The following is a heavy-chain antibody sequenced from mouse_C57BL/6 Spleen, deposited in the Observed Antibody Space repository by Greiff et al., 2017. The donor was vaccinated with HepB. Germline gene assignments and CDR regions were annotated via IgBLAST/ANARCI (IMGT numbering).Heavy chain of an antibody. CDR1: GFTFSSYA. V-gene: IGHV5-4*01. CDR2: ISDGGSYT. J-gene: IGHJ3*01. Sequence: EVKLVESGGGLVKPGGSLKLSCAASGFTFSSYAMSWVRQTPEKRLEWVATISDGGSYTYYPDNVKGRFTISRDNAKNNLYLQMSHLKSEDTAMYYWVRDRAWFAYWGQGTLVTVSA. CDR3: VRDRAWFAY.